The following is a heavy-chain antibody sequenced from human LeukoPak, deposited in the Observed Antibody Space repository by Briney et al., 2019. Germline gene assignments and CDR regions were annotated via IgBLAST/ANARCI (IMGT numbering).Heavy chain of an antibody. CDR1: GFSFSSYE. V-gene: IGHV3-7*01. J-gene: IGHJ3*01. Sequence: GGSLRLSCAASGFSFSSYEMNWVRQAPGKGLEWVANIKEDGSARYYVESVKGRFTISRDNTKNSVFLQMNNLRGEDSAVYYCVKRNALEFWGQGTMVTVSS. CDR3: VKRNALEF. CDR2: IKEDGSAR.